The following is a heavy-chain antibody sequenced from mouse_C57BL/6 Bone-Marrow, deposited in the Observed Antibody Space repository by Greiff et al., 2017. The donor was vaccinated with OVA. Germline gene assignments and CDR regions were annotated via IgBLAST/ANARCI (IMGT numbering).Heavy chain of an antibody. D-gene: IGHD1-2*01. CDR3: VREGKFILDY. CDR2: IRRKSSNYAT. J-gene: IGHJ2*01. CDR1: GFTFNTYA. Sequence: EVQRVESGGGLVQPKGSLKLSCAASGFTFNTYAMHWVRQAPGKGLEWVARIRRKSSNYATYYADSVKDRFTISRDDSQSMLYLQMNNLKTEDTAMYYCVREGKFILDYWGQGTTLTVSS. V-gene: IGHV10-3*01.